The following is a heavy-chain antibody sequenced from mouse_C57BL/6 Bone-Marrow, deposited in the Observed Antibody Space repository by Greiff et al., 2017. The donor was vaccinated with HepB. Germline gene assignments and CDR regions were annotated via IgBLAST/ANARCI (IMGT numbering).Heavy chain of an antibody. Sequence: EVKLMESGPELVKPGASVKISCKASGYSFTGYYMHWVKQSHGNILDWIGYIYPYNGVSSYNQKFKGKATLTVDKSSSTAYMELRSLTSEDSAVYYCARDYYGSSYSWYFDVWGTGTTVTVSS. V-gene: IGHV1-31*01. J-gene: IGHJ1*03. D-gene: IGHD1-1*01. CDR3: ARDYYGSSYSWYFDV. CDR2: IYPYNGVS. CDR1: GYSFTGYY.